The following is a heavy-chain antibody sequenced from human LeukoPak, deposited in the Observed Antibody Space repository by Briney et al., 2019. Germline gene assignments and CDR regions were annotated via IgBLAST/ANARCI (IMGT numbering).Heavy chain of an antibody. CDR2: TRNKANSYTT. J-gene: IGHJ4*02. D-gene: IGHD3-22*01. V-gene: IGHV3-72*01. CDR1: GFTFSNHY. Sequence: GGSLRLSCAASGFTFSNHYMDWVRQAPGKGLEWVGRTRNKANSYTTEYAASVKGRFTISRDDSKNSLYLQMNSLKTEDTAVYYCARGSSGYYYWGQGTLVTVSS. CDR3: ARGSSGYYY.